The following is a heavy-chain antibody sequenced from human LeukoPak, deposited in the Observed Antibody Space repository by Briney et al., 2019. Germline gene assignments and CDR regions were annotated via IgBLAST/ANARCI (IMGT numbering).Heavy chain of an antibody. V-gene: IGHV3-23*01. Sequence: GSLRLSCAASGFAFSSFAMSWVRQAPGKGLEWVSIIGKSGDSIYYADSVKGRFTISRDNPKNTLFLQMNSLRAEDTAVYYCVKSWGSTRPYYNYMAVWGKGNSVTVSS. CDR3: VKSWGSTRPYYNYMAV. CDR2: IGKSGDSI. J-gene: IGHJ6*03. CDR1: GFAFSSFA. D-gene: IGHD1-26*01.